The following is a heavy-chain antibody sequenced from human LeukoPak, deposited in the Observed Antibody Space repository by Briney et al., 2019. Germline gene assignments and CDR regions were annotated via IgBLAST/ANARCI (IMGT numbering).Heavy chain of an antibody. V-gene: IGHV3-21*04. Sequence: GGSLRLSCAASGFTFSSYTMNWVRQAPGKGLEWVSSITSSSSYTYYADSVRGRFTISRDNSKNTLYLQMNSLRAEDTAVYYCAPDLRGAAWSLDYWGQGTLVTVSS. CDR2: ITSSSSYT. J-gene: IGHJ4*02. D-gene: IGHD2-15*01. CDR1: GFTFSSYT. CDR3: APDLRGAAWSLDY.